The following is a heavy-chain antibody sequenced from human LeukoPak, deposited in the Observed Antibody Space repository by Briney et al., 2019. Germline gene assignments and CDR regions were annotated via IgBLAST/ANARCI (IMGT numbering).Heavy chain of an antibody. CDR2: IYSDGRT. CDR1: GFTVSTNY. V-gene: IGHV3-53*01. Sequence: PGGSLRLSCAASGFTVSTNYMSWVRQAPGKGLEWVSVIYSDGRTYYADSVKGRFTISRDNSKNTLYLQMNSLRAEDTAVYYCVGDSGRFDVFHIWGQGTMVSVFS. J-gene: IGHJ3*02. CDR3: VGDSGRFDVFHI. D-gene: IGHD3-10*01.